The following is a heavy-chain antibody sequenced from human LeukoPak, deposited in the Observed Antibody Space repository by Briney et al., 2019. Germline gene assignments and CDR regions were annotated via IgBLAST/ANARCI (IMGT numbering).Heavy chain of an antibody. J-gene: IGHJ4*02. D-gene: IGHD3-10*01. Sequence: PSETLSLTCTVSGGSVSSGSDYWSWIRQPPGQGLEWIGYIYYSGSTDYNPSLKSRVTISVDTSKNQFSLKLSSVTAADTAVYYCARDASGGSGSYKYYFDYWGQGTLVTVSS. CDR1: GGSVSSGSDY. CDR3: ARDASGGSGSYKYYFDY. V-gene: IGHV4-61*01. CDR2: IYYSGST.